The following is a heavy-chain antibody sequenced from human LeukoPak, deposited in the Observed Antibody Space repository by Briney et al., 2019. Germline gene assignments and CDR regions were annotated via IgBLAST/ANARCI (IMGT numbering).Heavy chain of an antibody. J-gene: IGHJ4*02. CDR1: GFTFSNYG. CDR2: IQFDGSSK. Sequence: GGSLRLSCTASGFTFSNYGMHWVRQAPGKGLEWVTFIQFDGSSKYYADSVRGRFIISGDDSKNTVYLQMNSLRPEDTAMYYCAKVSVFGVAPLFDYWGQGSLVTVSS. D-gene: IGHD3-3*01. V-gene: IGHV3-30*02. CDR3: AKVSVFGVAPLFDY.